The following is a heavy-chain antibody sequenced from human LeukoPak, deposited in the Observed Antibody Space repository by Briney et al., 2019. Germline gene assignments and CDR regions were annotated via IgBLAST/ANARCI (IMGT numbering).Heavy chain of an antibody. CDR3: ARDRGSHPFDY. V-gene: IGHV4-38-2*02. J-gene: IGHJ4*02. Sequence: SETLSLTCTVSGYSISSGYYWGWIRQPPGKGLEWIGSIYHSGSTYYNPSLKSRVTISVDTSKNQFSLKLSSVTAADTAVYYCARDRGSHPFDYWGQGTLVTVSS. CDR1: GYSISSGYY. CDR2: IYHSGST. D-gene: IGHD1-26*01.